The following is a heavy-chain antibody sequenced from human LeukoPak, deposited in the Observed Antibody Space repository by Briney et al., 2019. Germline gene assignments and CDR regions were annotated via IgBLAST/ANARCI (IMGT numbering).Heavy chain of an antibody. D-gene: IGHD2-15*01. CDR3: AREKKCSGGSCYGHAFDI. CDR1: GFSVRSNY. J-gene: IGHJ3*02. V-gene: IGHV3-66*01. CDR2: ISSGGAT. Sequence: GGSLRLSCAVSGFSVRSNYMSWVRQPPGKGPEWVSVISSGGATKHADSVKGRFIISRDNSKNTLYLQMNNLRAEDTAVYYCAREKKCSGGSCYGHAFDIWGQGTMVTVSS.